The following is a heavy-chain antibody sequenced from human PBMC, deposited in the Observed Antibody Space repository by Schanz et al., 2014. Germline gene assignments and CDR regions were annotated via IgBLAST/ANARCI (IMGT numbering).Heavy chain of an antibody. D-gene: IGHD3-16*02. Sequence: VQLVESGGGLIQPGGSLRLSCAASGFGFSSYGMHWVRQAPGKGLEWVSAILGLASTTYYADSVKGRFTISRDNSKNLLYLQMNSLRAEDTAVYFCARDNRYYLFDYWGQGALVTVSS. CDR3: ARDNRYYLFDY. CDR1: GFGFSSYG. V-gene: IGHV3-NL1*01. J-gene: IGHJ4*02. CDR2: ILGLASTT.